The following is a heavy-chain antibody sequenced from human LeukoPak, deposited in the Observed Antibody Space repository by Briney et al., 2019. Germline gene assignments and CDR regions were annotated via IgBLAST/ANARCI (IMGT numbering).Heavy chain of an antibody. D-gene: IGHD3-22*01. CDR2: IYYSGST. Sequence: PSETLSLTCTVSGGSISSDYWNWIRQPPGKGLEWIGYIYYSGSTNYNPSLTSRVTISVDTSKNQFSLKLSSVTAADTAVYYCARLPYYYDSSGYYYFSFDYWGQGTLVTVSS. J-gene: IGHJ4*02. V-gene: IGHV4-59*12. CDR1: GGSISSDY. CDR3: ARLPYYYDSSGYYYFSFDY.